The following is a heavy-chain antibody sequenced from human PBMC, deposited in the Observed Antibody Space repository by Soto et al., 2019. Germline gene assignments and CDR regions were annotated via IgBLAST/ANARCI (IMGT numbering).Heavy chain of an antibody. V-gene: IGHV1-46*01. CDR2: INPSGGST. D-gene: IGHD3-22*01. J-gene: IGHJ6*02. CDR3: ATSYDPNYYGMDV. Sequence: ASVKVSCKASGYTFTRYYMHWVRQAPGQGLEWMGIINPSGGSTSYAQKFQGRVTMTRDTSTSTVYMELSSLRSEDTAVYYCATSYDPNYYGMDVWGQGTTVTVSS. CDR1: GYTFTRYY.